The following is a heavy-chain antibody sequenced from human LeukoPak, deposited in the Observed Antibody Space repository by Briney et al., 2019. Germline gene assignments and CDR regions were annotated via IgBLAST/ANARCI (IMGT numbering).Heavy chain of an antibody. CDR1: GFTFSGSA. CDR3: TRDSGTYNWLDP. CDR2: IDKKDNFYAT. J-gene: IGHJ5*02. V-gene: IGHV3-73*01. Sequence: GGSLRLSCAASGFTFSGSAIHWVRRSSGKGLEWVGHIDKKDNFYATTSAASVTGRFTISRDDSKNTAYLQMNSLRTEDTALYYCTRDSGTYNWLDPWGQGTLVTVSS. D-gene: IGHD1-26*01.